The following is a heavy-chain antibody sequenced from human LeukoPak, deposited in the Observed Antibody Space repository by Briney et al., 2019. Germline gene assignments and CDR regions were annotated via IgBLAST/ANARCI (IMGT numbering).Heavy chain of an antibody. CDR2: ISSSGSTI. Sequence: GGSLRLSCAASGFTFSDYYMSWIRQAPGKGLEWVSYISSSGSTIYYADSVKGRFTISRDNAKNSLYLQKNSLRADDTAVYYVAREGFSSSSPMSFASWGKGTLVTVSS. D-gene: IGHD6-6*01. J-gene: IGHJ4*02. CDR1: GFTFSDYY. CDR3: AREGFSSSSPMSFAS. V-gene: IGHV3-11*01.